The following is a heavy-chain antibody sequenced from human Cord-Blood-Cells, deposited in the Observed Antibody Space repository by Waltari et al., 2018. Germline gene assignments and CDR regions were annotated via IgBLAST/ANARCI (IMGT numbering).Heavy chain of an antibody. Sequence: EVQLVESGGGLVQPGGSLKLSCAASGFTFSGSAMHWVRQASGKGLEWVGRIRSKANSYETAYAASVKGRFTISRDDSKNTAYLQMNSLKTEDTAVYYCTGSSSWYFDLWGRGTLVTVSS. D-gene: IGHD6-6*01. V-gene: IGHV3-73*02. CDR2: IRSKANSYET. CDR3: TGSSSWYFDL. CDR1: GFTFSGSA. J-gene: IGHJ2*01.